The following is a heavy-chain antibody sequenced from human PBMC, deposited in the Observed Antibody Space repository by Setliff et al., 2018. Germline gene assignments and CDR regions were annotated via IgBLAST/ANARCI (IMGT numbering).Heavy chain of an antibody. J-gene: IGHJ1*01. CDR3: VRDSSADYYDNDYFKY. D-gene: IGHD2-21*02. CDR1: GFTFSDYY. V-gene: IGHV3-30*02. CDR2: IRHDESDI. Sequence: GGSLRLSCAASGFTFSDYYMSWIRQAPGKGLEWVAFIRHDESDIYYTNSVKGRFTVSRDNSKNTLYLQMNILRPEDTALYYCVRDSSADYYDNDYFKYWGQGALVTVSS.